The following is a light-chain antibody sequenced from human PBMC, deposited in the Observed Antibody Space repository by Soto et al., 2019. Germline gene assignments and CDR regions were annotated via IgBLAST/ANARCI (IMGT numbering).Light chain of an antibody. CDR3: QQGSTTPIT. Sequence: DIQMTQSPSSLSASVGDRVTITCRASQNIGSFLDWYQQKPGEAPRLLVYSAFRIQSGVPSRFNASGSGTDFTLSISSLQPEDFSTYYRQQGSTTPITFGLGTRLEIK. V-gene: IGKV1-39*01. CDR1: QNIGSF. CDR2: SAF. J-gene: IGKJ5*01.